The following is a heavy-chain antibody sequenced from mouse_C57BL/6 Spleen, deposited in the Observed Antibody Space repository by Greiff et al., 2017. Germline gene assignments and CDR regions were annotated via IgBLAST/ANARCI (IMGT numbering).Heavy chain of an antibody. CDR1: GYTFASYW. CDR3: ARKDDGYYVGY. CDR2: IYPSDSET. V-gene: IGHV1-61*01. Sequence: VQLQQPGAELVRPGSSVKLSCKASGYTFASYWMDWVKQRPGQGLEWIGNIYPSDSETHYNHKFKDKATLTVDKSSSTAYMQLSSLTSEDSAVYYCARKDDGYYVGYWGQGTTLTVSS. D-gene: IGHD2-3*01. J-gene: IGHJ2*01.